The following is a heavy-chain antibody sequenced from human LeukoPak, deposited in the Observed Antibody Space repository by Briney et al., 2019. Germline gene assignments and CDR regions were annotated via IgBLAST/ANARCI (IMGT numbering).Heavy chain of an antibody. CDR3: ARRGYCSGGDCFSAAFDI. V-gene: IGHV5-51*01. Sequence: GESLKISCKGSGYSFTSYWIGWVRQMPGKGLEWMGIIYPSDSDIRYSPSFQGQVTISGDKSISTAYLQWSSLKASDTAMYYCARRGYCSGGDCFSAAFDIWGQGTMVTVSS. J-gene: IGHJ3*02. CDR2: IYPSDSDI. D-gene: IGHD2-15*01. CDR1: GYSFTSYW.